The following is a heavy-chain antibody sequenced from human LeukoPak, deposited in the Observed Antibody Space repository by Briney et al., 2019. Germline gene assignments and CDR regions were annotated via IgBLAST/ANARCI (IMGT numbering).Heavy chain of an antibody. CDR1: GVTVGSNY. J-gene: IGHJ3*01. CDR2: IYSGDNA. V-gene: IGHV3-53*01. CDR3: ARDRGAGYCSGGGCYSAVFDL. D-gene: IGHD2-15*01. Sequence: GGSLRLSCAASGVTVGSNYMSWVRQAPGKGLEWVSVIYSGDNAYYADSVKGRFTISRDNSKNTLNLQMNGLRAEDTAVYYCARDRGAGYCSGGGCYSAVFDLWGQGTMVTVSS.